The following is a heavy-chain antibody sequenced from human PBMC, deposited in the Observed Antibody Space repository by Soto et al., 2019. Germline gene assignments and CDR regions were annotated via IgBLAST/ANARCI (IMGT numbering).Heavy chain of an antibody. Sequence: PSETLSLTCTVSGGSVSSGSYYWSWIRQPPGKGLEWIGYIYYSGSTNYNPSLKSRVTISVDTSKNQFSLKLSSVTAADTAVYYCARESNWNDGVYFDYWGQGTLVTSPQ. CDR2: IYYSGST. J-gene: IGHJ4*02. D-gene: IGHD1-20*01. CDR1: GGSVSSGSYY. CDR3: ARESNWNDGVYFDY. V-gene: IGHV4-61*01.